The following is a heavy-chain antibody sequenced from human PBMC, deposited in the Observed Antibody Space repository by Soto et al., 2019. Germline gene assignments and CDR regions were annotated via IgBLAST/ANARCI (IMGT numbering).Heavy chain of an antibody. V-gene: IGHV4-31*03. J-gene: IGHJ5*02. D-gene: IGHD3-22*01. Sequence: SETLSLTCTVSGGSISSSSYSWSWIRQHPGKGLEWIAYVYFTGNTYYNPSLKSRVTLSVDTSKKQFSLRLTSVTVADTAVYYCARLVYGSSGYPIWFDPWGQGTLVTVSS. CDR1: GGSISSSSYS. CDR2: VYFTGNT. CDR3: ARLVYGSSGYPIWFDP.